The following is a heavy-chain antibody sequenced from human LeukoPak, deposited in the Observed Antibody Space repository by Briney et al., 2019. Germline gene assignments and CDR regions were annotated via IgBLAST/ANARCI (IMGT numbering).Heavy chain of an antibody. CDR3: AKKAGGGYNGVDY. D-gene: IGHD5-24*01. CDR2: INSDGSST. CDR1: GFTFSSYW. J-gene: IGHJ4*02. V-gene: IGHV3-74*01. Sequence: PGGSLRLSCAASGFTFSSYWMHWVRQAPGKGLVWVSRINSDGSSTSYADSVKGRFTISRDNAKNTLYLQMNSLRAEDTAVYYCAKKAGGGYNGVDYWGQGTLVTVSS.